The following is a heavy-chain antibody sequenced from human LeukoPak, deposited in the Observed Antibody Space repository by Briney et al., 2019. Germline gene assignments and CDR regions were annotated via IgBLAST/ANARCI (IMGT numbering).Heavy chain of an antibody. Sequence: GGSLRLSCAASGFTFSSYAIHWVRQAPGKGLEWVAVISYDGSNKYYADSVKGRFTISRDNSKNTLYLQMNSLRAEDTAVYYCARPGGYDFWSGYKDYYYMDVWGKGTTVTVSS. CDR2: ISYDGSNK. CDR3: ARPGGYDFWSGYKDYYYMDV. D-gene: IGHD3-3*01. V-gene: IGHV3-30-3*01. J-gene: IGHJ6*03. CDR1: GFTFSSYA.